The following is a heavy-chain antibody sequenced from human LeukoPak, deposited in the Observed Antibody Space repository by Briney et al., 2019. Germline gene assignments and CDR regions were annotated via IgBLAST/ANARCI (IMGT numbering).Heavy chain of an antibody. J-gene: IGHJ4*02. CDR2: ISGSGGST. D-gene: IGHD3-3*01. CDR3: AKFPYDFWSGYFGYYFDY. V-gene: IGHV3-23*01. CDR1: GFTFSSYA. Sequence: PGGSLRLSFAASGFTFSSYAMSWVRQAPGKGLEWVSAISGSGGSTYYADSVKGRFTISRDNSKNTLYLQMNSLRAEDTAVYYCAKFPYDFWSGYFGYYFDYWGQGTLVTVSS.